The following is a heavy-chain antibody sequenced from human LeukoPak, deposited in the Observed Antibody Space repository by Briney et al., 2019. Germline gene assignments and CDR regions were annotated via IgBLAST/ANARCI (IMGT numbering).Heavy chain of an antibody. CDR2: IIPIFGTA. CDR1: GGTFSSYA. V-gene: IGHV1-69*13. Sequence: ASVKVSCKASGGTFSSYAISWVRQAPGQGLEWMGGIIPIFGTANYAQKFQGRVTITADESTSTAYMELSSLRPEDTAVYYCASSERSFGVVITAPIDYWGQGTLVTVSS. CDR3: ASSERSFGVVITAPIDY. D-gene: IGHD3-3*01. J-gene: IGHJ4*02.